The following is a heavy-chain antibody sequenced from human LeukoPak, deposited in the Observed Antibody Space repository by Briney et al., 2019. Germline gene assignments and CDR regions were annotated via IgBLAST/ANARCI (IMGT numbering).Heavy chain of an antibody. CDR1: GFTFDDYG. D-gene: IGHD3-22*01. Sequence: GGSLRLSCAASGFTFDDYGMSWVRQAPGKGLEWVSYISSSGSTIYYADSVKGRFTISRDNAKNSLYLQMNSLRAEDTAVYYCARARHYYDSSGYYGYWGQGTLVTVSS. CDR2: ISSSGSTI. CDR3: ARARHYYDSSGYYGY. V-gene: IGHV3-11*01. J-gene: IGHJ4*02.